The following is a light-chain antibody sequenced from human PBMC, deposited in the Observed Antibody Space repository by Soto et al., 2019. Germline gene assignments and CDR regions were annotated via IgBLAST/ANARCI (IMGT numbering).Light chain of an antibody. V-gene: IGKV3-20*01. CDR2: GAS. CDR1: QSVSSSY. Sequence: EIVLTQSPGTLSLSPGERATLSCRASQSVSSSYFAWYPQKPGQAPRLLIYGASSRATGIPDRFSGSGFGTDFTLTINRVEPEDFAVYFCQQYAGSPRTFGQGIKV. J-gene: IGKJ1*01. CDR3: QQYAGSPRT.